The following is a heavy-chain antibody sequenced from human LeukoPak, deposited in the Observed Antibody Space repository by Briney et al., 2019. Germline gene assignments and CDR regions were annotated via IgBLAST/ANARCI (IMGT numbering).Heavy chain of an antibody. V-gene: IGHV4-39*01. D-gene: IGHD1-7*01. Sequence: SETLSLTCTVSGGSISSSAYYWGWIRQPPGKGLEWIGSIYYTGNTYYNPSLKSRVTISVDTSNNQFFLKLTSVAAADTAVYYCARRSWNYENWLDPWGQGTLVTVSS. CDR1: GGSISSSAYY. CDR3: ARRSWNYENWLDP. CDR2: IYYTGNT. J-gene: IGHJ5*02.